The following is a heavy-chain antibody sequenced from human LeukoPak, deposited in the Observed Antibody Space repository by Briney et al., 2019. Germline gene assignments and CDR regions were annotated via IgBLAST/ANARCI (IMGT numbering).Heavy chain of an antibody. J-gene: IGHJ5*02. CDR1: GGTFSSYA. Sequence: SVKVSCKASGGTFSSYAISWVRQAPGQGLEWMGGIIPIFGTANYAQKFQGRVTITADESTSTAYMELSSLRSEDTAVYYCVREVSAWPKNWFDPWGQGTLVTVSS. V-gene: IGHV1-69*01. D-gene: IGHD3-3*01. CDR3: VREVSAWPKNWFDP. CDR2: IIPIFGTA.